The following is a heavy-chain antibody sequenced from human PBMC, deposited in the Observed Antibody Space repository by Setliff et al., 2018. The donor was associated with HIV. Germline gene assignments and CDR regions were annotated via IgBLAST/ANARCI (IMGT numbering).Heavy chain of an antibody. CDR3: AADPQTGTTSYDAFDT. V-gene: IGHV1-58*01. CDR1: GFTFTNSA. Sequence: ASVNVSCKASGFTFTNSAVQWVRQARGQRLEWIGWIVVGSGNTNYAQKFQERVPITRDMSTSRAYMELSGLRTEDTAVYYCAADPQTGTTSYDAFDTWGQGTVVTVSS. D-gene: IGHD1-7*01. J-gene: IGHJ3*02. CDR2: IVVGSGNT.